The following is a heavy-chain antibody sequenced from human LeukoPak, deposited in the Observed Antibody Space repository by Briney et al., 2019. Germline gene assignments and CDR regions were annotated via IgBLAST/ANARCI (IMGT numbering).Heavy chain of an antibody. CDR1: GGSISSYY. V-gene: IGHV4-59*05. CDR3: ARHYRDDSSGYYVEYFQH. CDR2: IYYSGST. D-gene: IGHD3-22*01. J-gene: IGHJ1*01. Sequence: PSETLSLTCTVSGGSISSYYWSWIRQPPGKGLEWIGSIYYSGSTYYNPSLKSRVTISVDTSKNQFSLKLSSVTAADTAVYYCARHYRDDSSGYYVEYFQHWGQGTLVTVSS.